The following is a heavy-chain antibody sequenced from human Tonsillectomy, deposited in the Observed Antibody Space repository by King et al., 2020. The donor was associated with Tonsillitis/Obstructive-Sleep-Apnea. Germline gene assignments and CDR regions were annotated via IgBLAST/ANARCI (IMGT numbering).Heavy chain of an antibody. CDR2: INSDGSST. V-gene: IGHV3-74*01. Sequence: VQLVESGGGLVQLGGSLRLSCAASGFTFSSYWMHWVRQAPGKGLVWVSRINSDGSSTSYADSVKGRFTISRDNAKNTLYLQMNSLRAEDTAVYYCARLGGEYSSSLLFDYWGQGTLVTVSS. D-gene: IGHD6-6*01. J-gene: IGHJ4*02. CDR1: GFTFSSYW. CDR3: ARLGGEYSSSLLFDY.